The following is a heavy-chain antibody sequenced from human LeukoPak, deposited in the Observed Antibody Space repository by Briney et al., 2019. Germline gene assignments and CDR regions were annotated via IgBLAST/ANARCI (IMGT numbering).Heavy chain of an antibody. V-gene: IGHV3-53*01. CDR3: ARQRACSSTSCFFDY. CDR2: IYSDGNT. Sequence: GGSLRLSCSASGFTVSSNYMSWVRQAPGKGLEWVSVIYSDGNTYYPDSVRGRFTISRDNSKNTLYLQMDSLRAEDTAVYYCARQRACSSTSCFFDYWGQGTLVTVSS. CDR1: GFTVSSNY. J-gene: IGHJ4*02. D-gene: IGHD2-2*01.